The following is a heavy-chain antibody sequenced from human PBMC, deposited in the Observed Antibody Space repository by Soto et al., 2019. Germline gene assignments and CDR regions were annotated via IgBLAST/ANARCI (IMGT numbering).Heavy chain of an antibody. CDR3: ARDGIPWSDGVYYFDY. CDR1: GFTFSSYS. D-gene: IGHD6-13*01. J-gene: IGHJ4*02. V-gene: IGHV3-21*01. Sequence: PGGSLRLSCAASGFTFSSYSMNWVRQAPGKGLEWVSSISSSSSYIYYADSVKGRFTISRDNAKNSLYLQMNSLRAEDTAVYYCARDGIPWSDGVYYFDYWGQGTLVTVSS. CDR2: ISSSSSYI.